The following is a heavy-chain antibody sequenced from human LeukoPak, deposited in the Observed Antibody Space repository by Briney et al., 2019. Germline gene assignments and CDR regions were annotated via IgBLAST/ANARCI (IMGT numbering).Heavy chain of an antibody. CDR1: VDSINYYY. J-gene: IGHJ4*02. CDR3: ARKGGHFDY. Sequence: SETLSLTCTVSVDSINYYYWSCIRQSPGKGLEWIGYVYYNGSAKYNPSLKSRVTISVDMSKNQVSLKVSSVTAADTAIYYCARKGGHFDYWGQGTLVTVSS. CDR2: VYYNGSA. D-gene: IGHD6-25*01. V-gene: IGHV4-59*01.